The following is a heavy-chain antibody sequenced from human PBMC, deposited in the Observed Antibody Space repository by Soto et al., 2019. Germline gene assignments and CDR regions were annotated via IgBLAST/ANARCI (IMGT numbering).Heavy chain of an antibody. V-gene: IGHV4-59*01. D-gene: IGHD2-15*01. CDR1: GGSISSYY. CDR2: IYYSGST. J-gene: IGHJ5*02. Sequence: SSETLSLTCTVSGGSISSYYWSWIRQPPWKGLEWIGYIYYSGSTNYNPSLKSRVTISVDTSKNQFSLKLSSVTAADTAVYYCARDGCSGGSCYGWFDPWGQGTLVTVS. CDR3: ARDGCSGGSCYGWFDP.